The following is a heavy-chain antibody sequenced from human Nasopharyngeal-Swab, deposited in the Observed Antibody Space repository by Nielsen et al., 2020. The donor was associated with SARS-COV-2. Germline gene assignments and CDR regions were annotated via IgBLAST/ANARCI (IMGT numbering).Heavy chain of an antibody. Sequence: ASVKVSCKVSGYTLTVLPIHWVRQAPGKGLEWMGTVVPEDGEPIYAQNFQGRVTMTEDTSTYTAYLELSSLRSEDTAVYYCASEGSGVFGVVIYAFDIWGPGTPVTVSS. D-gene: IGHD3-3*01. CDR3: ASEGSGVFGVVIYAFDI. CDR2: VVPEDGEP. V-gene: IGHV1-24*01. CDR1: GYTLTVLP. J-gene: IGHJ3*02.